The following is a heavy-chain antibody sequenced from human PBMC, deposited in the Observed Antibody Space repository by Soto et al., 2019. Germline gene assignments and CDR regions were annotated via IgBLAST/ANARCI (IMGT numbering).Heavy chain of an antibody. V-gene: IGHV4-4*02. Sequence: QVHLQESGPGLVAPSGTLSLTCTLSGGSVRAPDWWNWVRQSPDKGLEWIAEVHISGHSNYNTSLRSRVSVSIDISKNQFYLNLNSVTAADTAIYYCARVRQGCSANNCYFDPWGQGTQVTIST. CDR3: ARVRQGCSANNCYFDP. D-gene: IGHD1-1*01. CDR2: VHISGHS. J-gene: IGHJ5*01. CDR1: GGSVRAPDW.